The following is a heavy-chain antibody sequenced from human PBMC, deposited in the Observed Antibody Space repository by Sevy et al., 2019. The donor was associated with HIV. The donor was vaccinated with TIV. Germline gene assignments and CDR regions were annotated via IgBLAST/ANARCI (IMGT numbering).Heavy chain of an antibody. CDR3: AMDIGNYDVNYCLNACDI. CDR1: GFTFDDYA. J-gene: IGHJ3*02. Sequence: GGSLRLSCAASGFTFDDYAMHWVRQAPGKGLEWVSGINWNSGYIAYADSVKGRFTISRDNAKNSLYLQMNSLRTEDTALYYCAMDIGNYDVNYCLNACDIWGQGTMVTVSS. V-gene: IGHV3-9*01. CDR2: INWNSGYI. D-gene: IGHD3-3*01.